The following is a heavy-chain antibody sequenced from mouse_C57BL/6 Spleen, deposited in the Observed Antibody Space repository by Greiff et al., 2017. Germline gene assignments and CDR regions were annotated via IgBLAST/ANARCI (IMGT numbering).Heavy chain of an antibody. Sequence: QVQLKQPGAELVKPGASVKLSCKASGYTFTSYWMHWVKPRPGRGLEWIGRIDPNSGGTKYNEKFKSKATLTVDKPSSTAYMQLSSLTSEDSAVYYCARGRANWDVGFDYWGQGTTLTVSS. CDR3: ARGRANWDVGFDY. CDR1: GYTFTSYW. J-gene: IGHJ2*01. V-gene: IGHV1-72*01. D-gene: IGHD4-1*01. CDR2: IDPNSGGT.